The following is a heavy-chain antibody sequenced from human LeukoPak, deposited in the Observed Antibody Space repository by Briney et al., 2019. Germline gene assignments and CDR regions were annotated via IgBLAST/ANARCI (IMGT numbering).Heavy chain of an antibody. CDR2: LYSNGGT. D-gene: IGHD6-19*01. J-gene: IGHJ5*02. CDR1: GGSISSYY. Sequence: SETLSLTCTVSGGSISSYYWSWIRQPAGKGLEWIGRLYSNGGTNYSPSLKSRVTMSIDTSKNQFSLKLSSVTAADTALYYCARRIGVAGSTWFDPWGQGTLVTVSS. CDR3: ARRIGVAGSTWFDP. V-gene: IGHV4-4*07.